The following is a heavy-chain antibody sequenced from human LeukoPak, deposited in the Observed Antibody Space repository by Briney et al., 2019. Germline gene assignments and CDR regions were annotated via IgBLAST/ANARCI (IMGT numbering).Heavy chain of an antibody. D-gene: IGHD2-21*02. CDR2: IYTSEST. CDR3: AREEVTSSNYYYYYMDV. Sequence: ETLSLTCTVSGGSTSSYYRSWIRQPAGKGLEWIGRIYTSESTNYNPSLKSRVTISVDKSKNHFSLRLSSVTAADTAVYYCAREEVTSSNYYYYYMDVWGKGTTVTVSS. CDR1: GGSTSSYY. J-gene: IGHJ6*03. V-gene: IGHV4-4*07.